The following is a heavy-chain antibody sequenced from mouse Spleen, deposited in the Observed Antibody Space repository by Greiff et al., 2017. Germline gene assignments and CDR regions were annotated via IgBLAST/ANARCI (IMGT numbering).Heavy chain of an antibody. D-gene: IGHD1-1*02. V-gene: IGHV1-15*01. J-gene: IGHJ4*01. CDR2: IDPETGGT. CDR3: TRRWERDYYAMDY. Sequence: VQLQESGAELVRPGASVTLSCKASGYTFTDYEMHWVKQTPVHGLEWIGAIDPETGGTAYNQKFKGKATLTADKSSSTAYMELRSLTSEDSAVYYCTRRWERDYYAMDYWGQGTSVTVSS. CDR1: GYTFTDYE.